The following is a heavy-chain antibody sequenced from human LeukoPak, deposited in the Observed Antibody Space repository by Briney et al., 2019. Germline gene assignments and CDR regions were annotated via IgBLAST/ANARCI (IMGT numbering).Heavy chain of an antibody. Sequence: PSETLSLTCTVSGGSISSYYWSWIRQPPGKGLEWIGYIYYSGSTNYKSSLKSRVTISVDTSKNQFSLKLSSVTAADTAVYYCARGFYYYYMDVWDKGTTVTVSS. V-gene: IGHV4-59*01. J-gene: IGHJ6*03. CDR3: ARGFYYYYMDV. CDR2: IYYSGST. CDR1: GGSISSYY.